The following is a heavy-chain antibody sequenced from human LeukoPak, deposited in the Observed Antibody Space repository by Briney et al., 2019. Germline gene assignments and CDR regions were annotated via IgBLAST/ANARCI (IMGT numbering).Heavy chain of an antibody. Sequence: SETLSLTCTVSGGSISSSSYYWGWFRQPRGKGLEWIGSMSYSGNSYYNPSLKRRVTISVDTSKNQFSLKLSSVTAADTAVYYCARHQVVVHSFDYWGQGTLVTVSS. D-gene: IGHD3-22*01. CDR1: GGSISSSSYY. V-gene: IGHV4-39*01. J-gene: IGHJ4*02. CDR3: ARHQVVVHSFDY. CDR2: MSYSGNS.